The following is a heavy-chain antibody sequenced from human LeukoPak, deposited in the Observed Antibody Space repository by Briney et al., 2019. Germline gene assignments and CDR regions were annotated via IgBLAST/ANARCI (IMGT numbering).Heavy chain of an antibody. CDR3: APSSSWPYYFDY. CDR1: GYTFTGYY. Sequence: ASVKVSCKASGYTFTGYYMHWVRQAPGQGLEWMGWINPNSGGTNYAQKFQGRVTMTRDTSISTAYMELSWLTSGDTAVYYCAPSSSWPYYFDYWGQGTLVTVSS. CDR2: INPNSGGT. D-gene: IGHD6-13*01. V-gene: IGHV1-2*02. J-gene: IGHJ4*02.